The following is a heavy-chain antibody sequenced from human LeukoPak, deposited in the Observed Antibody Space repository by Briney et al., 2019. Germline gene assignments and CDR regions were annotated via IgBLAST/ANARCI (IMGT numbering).Heavy chain of an antibody. V-gene: IGHV4-61*02. CDR3: ARDYYDSSGCYYFDY. D-gene: IGHD3-22*01. CDR1: GGSISSGSYY. CDR2: IYTSGST. Sequence: SETLSLTCTVSGGSISSGSYYWSWIRQPAGKGLEWIGRIYTSGSTNYNPSLKSRVTISVDTSKNQFSLKLSSVTAADTAVYYCARDYYDSSGCYYFDYWGQGTLVTVSS. J-gene: IGHJ4*02.